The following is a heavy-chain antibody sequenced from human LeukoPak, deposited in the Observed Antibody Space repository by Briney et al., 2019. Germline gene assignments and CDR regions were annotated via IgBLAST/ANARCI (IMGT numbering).Heavy chain of an antibody. D-gene: IGHD6-13*01. CDR2: MNPNSGNT. CDR3: ARSRAAAGKNWFDP. V-gene: IGHV1-8*01. Sequence: ASVKVSCKASGYTFTSYDINWVRQATGQGLEWMGWMNPNSGNTGYAQKFQGRVTMTRNTSISTAYMELSSLRSEDTAVYYCARSRAAAGKNWFDPWGQGTLVTVSS. CDR1: GYTFTSYD. J-gene: IGHJ5*02.